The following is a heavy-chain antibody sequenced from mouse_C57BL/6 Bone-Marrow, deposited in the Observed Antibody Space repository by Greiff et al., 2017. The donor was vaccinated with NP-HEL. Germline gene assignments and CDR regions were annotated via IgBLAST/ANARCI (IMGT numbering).Heavy chain of an antibody. CDR1: GFTFSNYW. CDR3: TGAYYGRRALYYYAMDY. Sequence: EVQVVESGGGLVQPGGSMKLSCVASGFTFSNYWMNWVRQSPEKGLEWVAQIRLKSDNYATHYAESVKGRFTISRDDSKSSVYLQMNNLRAEDTGIYYCTGAYYGRRALYYYAMDYWGQGTSVTVSS. CDR2: IRLKSDNYAT. J-gene: IGHJ4*01. D-gene: IGHD1-1*01. V-gene: IGHV6-3*01.